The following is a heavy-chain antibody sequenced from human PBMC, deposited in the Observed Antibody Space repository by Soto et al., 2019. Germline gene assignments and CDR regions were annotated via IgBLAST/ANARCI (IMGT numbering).Heavy chain of an antibody. D-gene: IGHD1-1*01. V-gene: IGHV1-18*01. Sequence: QVHLVKSGAEVKKPGASVKVSCKGSGYGFTTYGITWVRQAPGQGLGWMAWISAHNGNTNYAQKLQGRVTVTRDTSTSTAYMELRSLRSDDTAVYYCARGRYGDYWGQGALVTVSS. CDR3: ARGRYGDY. CDR2: ISAHNGNT. J-gene: IGHJ4*02. CDR1: GYGFTTYG.